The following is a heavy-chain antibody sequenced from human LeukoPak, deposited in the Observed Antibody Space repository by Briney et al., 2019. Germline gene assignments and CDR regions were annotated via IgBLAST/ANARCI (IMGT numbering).Heavy chain of an antibody. CDR2: IIPILGIA. CDR3: ARAGDGWDIVATIFDY. CDR1: GGTFSSYA. Sequence: SVKVSCKAFGGTFSSYAISWVRQAPGQGLEWMGRIIPILGIANYAQKFQGRVTITADKSTSTAYMELSSLRSEDTAVYYCARAGDGWDIVATIFDYWGQGTLVTVSS. V-gene: IGHV1-69*04. D-gene: IGHD5-12*01. J-gene: IGHJ4*02.